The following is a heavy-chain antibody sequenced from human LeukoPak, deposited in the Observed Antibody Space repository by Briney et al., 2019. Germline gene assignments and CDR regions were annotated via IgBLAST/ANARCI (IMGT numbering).Heavy chain of an antibody. CDR3: ARDISAASALDY. D-gene: IGHD6-13*01. Sequence: ASVKVSCKASEYTFTAYYLHWGRQAPGQGLEWMGCINPINGGTSYAPKFQGRVTMTRDTSINTAYMDLRGLRSDDTAVYYCARDISAASALDYWGQGTLVTVSS. CDR1: EYTFTAYY. V-gene: IGHV1-2*02. J-gene: IGHJ4*02. CDR2: INPINGGT.